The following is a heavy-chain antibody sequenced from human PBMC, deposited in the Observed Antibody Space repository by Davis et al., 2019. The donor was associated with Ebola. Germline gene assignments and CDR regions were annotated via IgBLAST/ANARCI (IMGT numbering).Heavy chain of an antibody. J-gene: IGHJ6*02. D-gene: IGHD6-19*01. CDR1: GFTFSRSA. V-gene: IGHV3-23*01. Sequence: GESLKISCAASGFTFSRSAMSWVRQAPGKGLEWVSAISGSGGSTYYADSVKGRFTISRDNFMRTMFLQMSSLRDEDTAVYYCARDLVPWLAGSEDFYGMDVWGRGTTVTVSS. CDR2: ISGSGGST. CDR3: ARDLVPWLAGSEDFYGMDV.